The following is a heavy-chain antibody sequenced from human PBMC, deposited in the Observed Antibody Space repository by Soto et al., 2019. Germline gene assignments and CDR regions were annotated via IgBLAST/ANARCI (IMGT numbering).Heavy chain of an antibody. V-gene: IGHV3-33*01. CDR3: ARENHYSAFDI. D-gene: IGHD4-4*01. CDR2: IWYDGSNK. Sequence: QVQLVESGGGVVQPGRSLRLSCAASGFTFSSYGMHWVRQAPGKGLEWVAVIWYDGSNKYYADSVKGRFTISRDNSKNTLYLQMNSLRAEDTAVYYCARENHYSAFDIWGRGTMVTVSS. J-gene: IGHJ3*02. CDR1: GFTFSSYG.